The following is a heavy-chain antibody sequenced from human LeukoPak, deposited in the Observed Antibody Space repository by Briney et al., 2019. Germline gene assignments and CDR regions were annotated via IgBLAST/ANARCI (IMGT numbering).Heavy chain of an antibody. D-gene: IGHD1-1*01. CDR2: ISSDGSRK. CDR1: RFSFSDYD. Sequence: GGSLRLSCRVSRFSFSDYDMHWVRQAPGKGLEWVAVISSDGSRKHYGDSVKGRFTISRDNSESTLFLQMNSLRTDDTSVYFCAKYAYNWNAPDGFDMWGQGTMVIASS. V-gene: IGHV3-30*18. CDR3: AKYAYNWNAPDGFDM. J-gene: IGHJ3*02.